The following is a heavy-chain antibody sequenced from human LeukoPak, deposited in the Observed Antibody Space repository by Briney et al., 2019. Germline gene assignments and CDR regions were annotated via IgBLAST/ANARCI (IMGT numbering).Heavy chain of an antibody. CDR3: ARDQAGNSFDY. J-gene: IGHJ4*02. CDR1: GYTFTGHY. Sequence: ASVTVSFTASGYTFTGHYLHWVRQAPGQGLEWMGWIKPDTGATRYAQRFQGRVTMTRDTSISTVYMELSRLGSDDTAVYYCARDQAGNSFDYWGQGTLVTVSS. D-gene: IGHD4-23*01. V-gene: IGHV1-2*02. CDR2: IKPDTGAT.